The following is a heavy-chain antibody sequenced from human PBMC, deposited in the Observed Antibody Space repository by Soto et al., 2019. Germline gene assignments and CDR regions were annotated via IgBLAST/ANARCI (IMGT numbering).Heavy chain of an antibody. V-gene: IGHV3-7*01. Sequence: GGSLRLSCAASGFTISNYWMSWVRQAPGKGLEWVANINEDGRQKFYVDSVKGRFSISRDNAKNSLSLQMNSLRAEDTALYYCTTKAWLDFWHQGSLVTVSS. J-gene: IGHJ4*02. CDR2: INEDGRQK. CDR3: TTKAWLDF. CDR1: GFTISNYW.